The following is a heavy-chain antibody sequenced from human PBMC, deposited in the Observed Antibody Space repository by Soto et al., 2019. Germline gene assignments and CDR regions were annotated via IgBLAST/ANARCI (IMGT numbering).Heavy chain of an antibody. Sequence: EVQLLESGGGLVQPGGSLRLSCAASGFTFSSYGMSWVRQAPGKGLEWVSAISVSGGSTYYADSVKGRFTISRDNSKNTRYLQMKSLRAEDTAVYYCAKGSGSSWFSSWGQGTLVTVSS. CDR2: ISVSGGST. CDR3: AKGSGSSWFSS. D-gene: IGHD6-13*01. CDR1: GFTFSSYG. J-gene: IGHJ4*02. V-gene: IGHV3-23*01.